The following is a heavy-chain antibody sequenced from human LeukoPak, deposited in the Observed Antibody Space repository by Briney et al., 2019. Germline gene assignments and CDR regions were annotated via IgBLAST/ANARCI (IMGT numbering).Heavy chain of an antibody. D-gene: IGHD3-22*01. CDR1: GFTFSYHW. CDR3: ASGQYAHGYPHFDY. CDR2: IKNDGAVK. V-gene: IGHV3-7*01. J-gene: IGHJ4*02. Sequence: QPGGSLRLSCAASGFTFSYHWMTWVRQAPGKGLEWVANIKNDGAVKNYVDSVKGRFTIPRDNAKDSLYLEMNSLRAEDTAVYYCASGQYAHGYPHFDYWGQGTLVTVSS.